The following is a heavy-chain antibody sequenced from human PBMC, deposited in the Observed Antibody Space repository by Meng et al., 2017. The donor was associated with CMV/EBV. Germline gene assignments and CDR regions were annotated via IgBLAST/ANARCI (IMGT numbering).Heavy chain of an antibody. V-gene: IGHV3-23*01. CDR2: ISGSGGST. CDR3: AKPPAGGYSGYDCPYDMDV. D-gene: IGHD5-12*01. J-gene: IGHJ6*02. Sequence: GGSLRLPCAASGFTFVSYAMSWVRQAPGKGREWVAAISGSGGSTYYTDSVKGLFTISRDNPKNSLYLQMNTLRAENTAVYYGAKPPAGGYSGYDCPYDMDVWGQGTTVTVSS. CDR1: GFTFVSYA.